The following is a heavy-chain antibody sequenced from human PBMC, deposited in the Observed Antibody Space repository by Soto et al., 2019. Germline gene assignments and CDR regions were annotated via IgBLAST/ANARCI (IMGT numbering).Heavy chain of an antibody. CDR3: ARMLSSDYADAFDI. D-gene: IGHD4-17*01. J-gene: IGHJ3*02. CDR1: GYTFTSYG. CDR2: ISAYNGNT. Sequence: SVKVSCKASGYTFTSYGISWVRQAPGQGLEWMGWISAYNGNTNYAQKLQGRVTMTTDTSTSTAYMELRSLRSDDTAVYYCARMLSSDYADAFDIWGQGTMVTVSS. V-gene: IGHV1-18*01.